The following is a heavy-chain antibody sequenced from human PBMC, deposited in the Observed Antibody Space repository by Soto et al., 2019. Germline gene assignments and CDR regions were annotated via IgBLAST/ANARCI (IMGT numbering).Heavy chain of an antibody. Sequence: QVQLVQSGAEVKKPGSSVKVSCKASGGTFSSYAISWVRQAPGQGLEWMGGIIPIFGTANYAQKFQGRVTITADESTSTAYMELSSLRSEDMAVYYCARVGCSGGSCYSEHDYYYGMDVWGQGTTVTVSS. J-gene: IGHJ6*02. CDR1: GGTFSSYA. CDR3: ARVGCSGGSCYSEHDYYYGMDV. D-gene: IGHD2-15*01. V-gene: IGHV1-69*12. CDR2: IIPIFGTA.